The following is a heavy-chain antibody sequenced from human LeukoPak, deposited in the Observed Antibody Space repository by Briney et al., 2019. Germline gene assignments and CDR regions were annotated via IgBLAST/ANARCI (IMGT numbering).Heavy chain of an antibody. CDR2: IYYSGST. Sequence: PSETLSLTCTVSGGSISSNYWSWIRQPPGKGLEWIGYIYYSGSTKYNPSLKSRVTISADTSMNQFSLKLSSVTAADTAVYYCAAGYYDSGSYYHSYWGQGALVTVSS. D-gene: IGHD3-10*01. J-gene: IGHJ4*02. CDR3: AAGYYDSGSYYHSY. CDR1: GGSISSNY. V-gene: IGHV4-59*01.